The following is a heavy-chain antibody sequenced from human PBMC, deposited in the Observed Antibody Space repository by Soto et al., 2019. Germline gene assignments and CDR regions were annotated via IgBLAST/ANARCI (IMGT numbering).Heavy chain of an antibody. CDR2: ISGSGGST. CDR3: AKDPWFYLSDDFWSGYAMEEV. CDR1: GFTFSSYA. D-gene: IGHD3-3*01. Sequence: GGSLRLSCAASGFTFSSYAMSWVRQAPGKGLEWVSAISGSGGSTYYADSVKGRFTISRDNSKNTLYLQMNSLRAEDTAVYYCAKDPWFYLSDDFWSGYAMEEVWGQGTTVTVSS. J-gene: IGHJ6*02. V-gene: IGHV3-23*01.